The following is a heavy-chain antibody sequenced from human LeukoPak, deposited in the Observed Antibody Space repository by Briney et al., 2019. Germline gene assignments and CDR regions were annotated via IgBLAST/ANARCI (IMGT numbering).Heavy chain of an antibody. Sequence: SETLSLTCTVSGGSISSYYWSWIRQPAGKGLEWIGRIYTSGTTHYNPSLKSRVTMSVDTSKNQFSLKLSSVTAADTAVYYCARDREVGATGYYFDYWGQGTLVTVSS. CDR2: IYTSGTT. CDR3: ARDREVGATGYYFDY. CDR1: GGSISSYY. D-gene: IGHD1-26*01. V-gene: IGHV4-4*07. J-gene: IGHJ4*02.